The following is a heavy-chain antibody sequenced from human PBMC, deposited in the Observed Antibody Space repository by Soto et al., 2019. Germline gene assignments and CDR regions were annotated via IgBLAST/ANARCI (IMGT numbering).Heavy chain of an antibody. J-gene: IGHJ6*02. CDR1: GFTFSSYA. D-gene: IGHD3-22*01. V-gene: IGHV3-30-3*01. CDR2: ISYDGSNK. CDR3: ARIPYYYDSSGYYFRDRYYYGMDV. Sequence: GGSLRLSCAASGFTFSSYAMHWVRQAPGKGLEWVEVISYDGSNKYYADSVKGRFTISRDNSQNTLYLQMNSLRAEDTAVYYCARIPYYYDSSGYYFRDRYYYGMDVWGQGTTVTVSS.